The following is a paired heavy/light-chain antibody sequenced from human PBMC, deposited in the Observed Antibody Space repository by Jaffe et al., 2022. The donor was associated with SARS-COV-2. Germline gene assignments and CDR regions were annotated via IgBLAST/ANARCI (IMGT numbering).Heavy chain of an antibody. CDR3: ARGSYSYYYDSSGYPILGSFDY. D-gene: IGHD3-22*01. V-gene: IGHV1-3*01. Sequence: QVRLVQSGAEVKKPGASVKVSCEASGYTFTSFAIHWVRQAPGQGLEWMGWINAGNGKIKYAQKFQDRVTITRDTFASTAYMELSSLRPEDTAAYYCARGSYSYYYDSSGYPILGSFDYWGQGTLVTVSS. CDR2: INAGNGKI. CDR1: GYTFTSFA. J-gene: IGHJ4*02.
Light chain of an antibody. J-gene: IGKJ4*01. CDR1: QSVSDN. V-gene: IGKV3-15*01. CDR3: QQYNNWPPIT. CDR2: GAS. Sequence: EVVMTQSPATLSVTPGERATLSCRASQSVSDNLAWYQQKPGQAPRLLIYGASTRATDVPARFSGSGSGTEFTLTISSLQSEDFAIYYCQQYNNWPPITFGGGTKVEI.